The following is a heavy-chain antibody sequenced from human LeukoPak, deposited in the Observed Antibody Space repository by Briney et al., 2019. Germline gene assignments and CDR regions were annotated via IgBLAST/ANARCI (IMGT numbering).Heavy chain of an antibody. CDR3: AKRGNDFWSGYLDY. Sequence: GGSLRLSCAASAFTFSSYGMNWVRQAPGKGLEWVSAIGVSADQTFYADSVKGRFTISRDNSKNTLYLQMNSLRAEDTAVYYCAKRGNDFWSGYLDYWGQGTLVTVSS. D-gene: IGHD3-3*01. J-gene: IGHJ4*02. CDR2: IGVSADQT. V-gene: IGHV3-23*01. CDR1: AFTFSSYG.